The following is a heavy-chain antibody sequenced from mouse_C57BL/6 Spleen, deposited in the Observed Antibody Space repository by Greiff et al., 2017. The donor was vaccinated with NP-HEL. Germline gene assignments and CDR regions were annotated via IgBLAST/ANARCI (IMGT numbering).Heavy chain of an antibody. CDR3: ASLYYALEGSYAMDY. V-gene: IGHV1-4*01. J-gene: IGHJ4*01. D-gene: IGHD2-1*01. Sequence: QVQLKESGAELARPGASVKMSCKASGYTFTSYTMHWVKQRPGQGLEWIGYINPSSGYTKYNQKFKDKATLTADKSSSTAYMQLSSLTSEDSAVYYCASLYYALEGSYAMDYWGQGTSVTVSS. CDR1: GYTFTSYT. CDR2: INPSSGYT.